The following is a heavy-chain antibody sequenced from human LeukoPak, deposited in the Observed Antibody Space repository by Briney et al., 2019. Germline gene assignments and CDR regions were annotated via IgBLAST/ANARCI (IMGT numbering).Heavy chain of an antibody. CDR3: ARAGYSYDFDP. D-gene: IGHD5-18*01. CDR1: GYSISSGYY. V-gene: IGHV4-38-2*01. J-gene: IGHJ5*02. Sequence: SETLSLTCAVSGYSISSGYYWGWIRQPPGKGLEWIGSIYYSGSTYYNPSLKSRVTISVDTSKNQFSLKLSSVTAADTAVYYCARAGYSYDFDPWGQGTLVTVSS. CDR2: IYYSGST.